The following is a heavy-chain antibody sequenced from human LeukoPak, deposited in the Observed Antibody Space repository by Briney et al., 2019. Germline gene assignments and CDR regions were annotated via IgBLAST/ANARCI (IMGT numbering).Heavy chain of an antibody. V-gene: IGHV3-53*01. CDR3: ARDEY. Sequence: GGSLRLSCAASGFTIRYNCMTWVRQAPGKGLEWVSVIYSGGRTYYADSVKGRFTISRDNSRNTLYLQMNSLRVDDTALYYCARDEYWGQGTLVTVSS. J-gene: IGHJ4*02. CDR2: IYSGGRT. CDR1: GFTIRYNC.